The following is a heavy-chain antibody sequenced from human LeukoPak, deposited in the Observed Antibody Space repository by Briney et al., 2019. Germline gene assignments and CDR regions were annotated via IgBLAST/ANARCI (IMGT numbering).Heavy chain of an antibody. D-gene: IGHD3-22*01. CDR1: GYTFTSYG. CDR2: ISAYNGNT. V-gene: IGHV1-18*01. Sequence: VASVKVSCKASGYTFTSYGISWVRQAPGQGLEWMGWISAYNGNTNYAQKLQGRVTMTTDTSTSTAYMELRSLRSDDTAVYYCARDSDYYDSSGLGAGHNWFDPWGQGTLVTVSS. J-gene: IGHJ5*02. CDR3: ARDSDYYDSSGLGAGHNWFDP.